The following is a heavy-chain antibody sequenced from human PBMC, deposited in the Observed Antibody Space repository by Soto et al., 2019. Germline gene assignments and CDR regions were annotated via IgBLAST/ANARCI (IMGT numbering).Heavy chain of an antibody. CDR2: ISHSGST. CDR3: AREYTYGSNFFDC. V-gene: IGHV4-31*03. D-gene: IGHD5-18*01. J-gene: IGHJ4*02. CDR1: GGSISSAAYY. Sequence: QVQLQESGPGLVKPSQTLSLTCTVSGGSISSAAYYWSWIRQHPGKGLEWIGYISHSGSTYYTPSLNRRVIISADTSKNQFSVNLSSVTDADTAVYYCAREYTYGSNFFDCWGQGALVTVSS.